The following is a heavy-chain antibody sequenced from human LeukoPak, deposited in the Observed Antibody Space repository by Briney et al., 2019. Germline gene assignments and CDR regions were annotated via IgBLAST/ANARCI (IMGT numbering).Heavy chain of an antibody. Sequence: ASVKVSCKASGYTFIGYYLHWVRQAPGQGLEWMGWINPNSGDAYYAQKFQGRVTMTRDTSISTAYMALSRLRSDDTAVYYCARGGYGGPEKPNAYGGQETLVTVPS. CDR3: ARGGYGGPEKPNAY. CDR2: INPNSGDA. D-gene: IGHD3-16*01. CDR1: GYTFIGYY. V-gene: IGHV1-2*02. J-gene: IGHJ4*02.